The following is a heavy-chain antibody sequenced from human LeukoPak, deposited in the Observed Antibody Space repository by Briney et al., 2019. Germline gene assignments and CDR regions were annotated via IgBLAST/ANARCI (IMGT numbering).Heavy chain of an antibody. CDR3: ARDLGIEAV. J-gene: IGHJ4*02. D-gene: IGHD6-13*01. CDR2: ISSSLSTI. V-gene: IGHV3-48*01. CDR1: GFTFSNYA. Sequence: GGSLRLSCAASGFTFSNYAMNWVRQAPRKGLEWVSYISSSLSTIYYADSVKGRFTISRDNAKNLLYLQMKSLRAEDTAVYYCARDLGIEAVWGQGTLVTVSS.